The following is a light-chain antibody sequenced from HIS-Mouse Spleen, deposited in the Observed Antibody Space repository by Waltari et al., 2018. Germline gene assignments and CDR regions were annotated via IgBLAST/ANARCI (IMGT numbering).Light chain of an antibody. Sequence: DIQLTHSPSFLSASVGDRVTITCRASQGISSYLAWYQQKPGKAPKLLIYAASTLQSGVPSRVSGSGSGTEFTLTISRLQPEDFATYYCQQLNSYPPTFGQGTKVEIK. CDR3: QQLNSYPPT. J-gene: IGKJ1*01. V-gene: IGKV1-9*01. CDR1: QGISSY. CDR2: AAS.